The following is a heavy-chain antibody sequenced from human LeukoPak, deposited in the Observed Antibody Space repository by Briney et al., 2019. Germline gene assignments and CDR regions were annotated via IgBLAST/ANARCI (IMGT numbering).Heavy chain of an antibody. J-gene: IGHJ6*03. V-gene: IGHV3-21*01. Sequence: PGGSLRLSCAASGFTFSSYSMNWVRQAPGKGLEWVSSISSSSSYIYYADSVKGRFTISRDNAKNSLYLQMNSLRAEDTAVYYCARTHCRSTSCLNYYYYYYMDVWGKGTTVTVSS. CDR2: ISSSSSYI. CDR1: GFTFSSYS. D-gene: IGHD2-2*01. CDR3: ARTHCRSTSCLNYYYYYYMDV.